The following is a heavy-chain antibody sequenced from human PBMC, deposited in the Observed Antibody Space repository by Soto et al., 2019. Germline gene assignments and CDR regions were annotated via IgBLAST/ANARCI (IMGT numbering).Heavy chain of an antibody. CDR1: GYTFTSYG. D-gene: IGHD1-26*01. CDR3: ARDGSGSYWAQYYFDY. Sequence: QVQLVQSGAEVKKPGASVKVSCKASGYTFTSYGISWVRQAPGQGLEWMGWISAYNGNTNYAQKLQGRVTMTTDTSTSTADMELRSLRSDDTAVYYCARDGSGSYWAQYYFDYWGQGTLVTVSS. CDR2: ISAYNGNT. V-gene: IGHV1-18*01. J-gene: IGHJ4*02.